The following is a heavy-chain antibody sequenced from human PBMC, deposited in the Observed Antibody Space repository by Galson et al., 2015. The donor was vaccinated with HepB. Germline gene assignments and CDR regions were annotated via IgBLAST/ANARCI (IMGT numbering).Heavy chain of an antibody. J-gene: IGHJ6*02. CDR3: AIHQSAMVRGGMRYYYGIDV. CDR2: IIPIFGTA. Sequence: SVKVSCKASGGTFSSYAISWVRQAPGQGLEWMGGIIPIFGTANYAQKFQGRVTITADKSTSTAYMELSSLRSEDTAVYYCAIHQSAMVRGGMRYYYGIDVWGQGTTVTVSS. D-gene: IGHD3-10*01. CDR1: GGTFSSYA. V-gene: IGHV1-69*06.